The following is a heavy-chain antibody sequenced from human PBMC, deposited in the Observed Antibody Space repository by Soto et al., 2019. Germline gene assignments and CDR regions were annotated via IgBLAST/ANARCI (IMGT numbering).Heavy chain of an antibody. CDR2: MNPNSGNT. D-gene: IGHD2-2*01. V-gene: IGHV1-8*01. CDR3: ARYCSSTSCYPRDY. J-gene: IGHJ4*02. CDR1: GYTFTSYD. Sequence: ASVKVSCKASGYTFTSYDINWVRQATGQGLERMGWMNPNSGNTGYAQKFQGRVTMTRNTSISTAYMELSSLRSEDTAVYYCARYCSSTSCYPRDYWGQGTLVTVSS.